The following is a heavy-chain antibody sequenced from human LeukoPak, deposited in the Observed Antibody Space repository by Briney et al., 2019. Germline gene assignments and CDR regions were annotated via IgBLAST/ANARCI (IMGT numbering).Heavy chain of an antibody. J-gene: IGHJ2*01. CDR2: INHSGST. CDR1: GGSFSGYY. Sequence: SETLSLTCAVYGGSFSGYYWSWIRQPPGEGLEWIGEINHSGSTNYNPSLKSRVTISVDTSKNQFSLKLSSVTAADTAVYYCARVDSSGWSYWYFDLWGRGTLVTVSS. CDR3: ARVDSSGWSYWYFDL. D-gene: IGHD6-19*01. V-gene: IGHV4-34*01.